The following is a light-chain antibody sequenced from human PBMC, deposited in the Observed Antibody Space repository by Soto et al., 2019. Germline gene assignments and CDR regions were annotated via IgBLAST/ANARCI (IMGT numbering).Light chain of an antibody. V-gene: IGKV3-20*01. Sequence: EIVMTQSPATLSVSPGERATLSCRASQSVSSNLAWYQQKPGQAPRLLIYGASSRATGIPDRFSGSGSGTDFTLTISRLEPEDFAAYYCQQYGSSLTFGGGTKV. J-gene: IGKJ4*01. CDR2: GAS. CDR3: QQYGSSLT. CDR1: QSVSSN.